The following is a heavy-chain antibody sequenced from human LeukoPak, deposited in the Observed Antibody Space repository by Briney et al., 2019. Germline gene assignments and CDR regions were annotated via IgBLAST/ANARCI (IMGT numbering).Heavy chain of an antibody. Sequence: SETLSLTCTVSGGSISSSSDYWGWIRQPPGQGLEWIGSLYYSGSSYYNPSLKSRVTISVDTSKNQFSLKLSSVTAADTAVYFCAREESLVLVTTRDALDIWGQGTMVTVSS. CDR2: LYYSGSS. CDR1: GGSISSSSDY. D-gene: IGHD2-21*02. J-gene: IGHJ3*02. CDR3: AREESLVLVTTRDALDI. V-gene: IGHV4-39*02.